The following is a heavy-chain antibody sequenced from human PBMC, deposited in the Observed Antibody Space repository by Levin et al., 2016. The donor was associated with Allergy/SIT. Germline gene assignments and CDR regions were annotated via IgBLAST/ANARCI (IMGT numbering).Heavy chain of an antibody. CDR2: INPNSGGT. D-gene: IGHD3-3*01. Sequence: WVRQAPGQGLEWMGWINPNSGGTNYAQKFQGRVTMTRDTSISTAYMELSRLRSDDTAVYYCATTIRYYDFWSGYDAFDIWGQGTMVTVSS. CDR3: ATTIRYYDFWSGYDAFDI. J-gene: IGHJ3*02. V-gene: IGHV1-2*02.